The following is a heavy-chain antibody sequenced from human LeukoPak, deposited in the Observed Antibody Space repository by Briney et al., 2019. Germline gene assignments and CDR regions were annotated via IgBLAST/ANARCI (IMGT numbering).Heavy chain of an antibody. V-gene: IGHV3-53*01. CDR3: ARDGYNYDFDC. D-gene: IGHD5-18*01. CDR2: IYSGGST. Sequence: GGSLRLSCAASGFTFSTYAMSWVRQAPGKGLEWVSVIYSGGSTYYADSVKGRFTISRDNSKNTVYLQMNSLRVEDTAVYYCARDGYNYDFDCWGQGTLVTVSS. CDR1: GFTFSTYA. J-gene: IGHJ4*02.